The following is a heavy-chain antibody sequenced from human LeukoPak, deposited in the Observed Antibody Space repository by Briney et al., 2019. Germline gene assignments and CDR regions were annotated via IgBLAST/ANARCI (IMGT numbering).Heavy chain of an antibody. D-gene: IGHD3-3*01. V-gene: IGHV4-39*01. CDR2: IYYSGST. CDR3: AAHSITIFGVVIDAY. CDR1: GGSISSSSYY. Sequence: SETLSLTCTVSGGSISSSSYYWGWIRQPPGKGLEWIGSIYYSGSTYYNPSLKSRVTIPVDTSKNQFSLKLSSVTAADTAVYYCAAHSITIFGVVIDAYWGQGTLVTVSS. J-gene: IGHJ4*02.